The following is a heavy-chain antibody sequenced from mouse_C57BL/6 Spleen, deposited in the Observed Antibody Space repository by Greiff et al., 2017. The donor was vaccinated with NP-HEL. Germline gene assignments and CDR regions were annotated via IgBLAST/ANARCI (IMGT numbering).Heavy chain of an antibody. J-gene: IGHJ3*01. CDR2: IDPSDSET. CDR1: GYTFTSYW. D-gene: IGHD2-3*01. Sequence: QVQLQQPGAELVRPGSSVKLSCKASGYTFTSYWMHWVKQRPIQGLEWIGNIDPSDSETHYNQKFKDKATLTVDKSSSTAYMQLSSLTSEDSAVYYCARESDGYYGGGFAYWGQGTLVTVSA. V-gene: IGHV1-52*01. CDR3: ARESDGYYGGGFAY.